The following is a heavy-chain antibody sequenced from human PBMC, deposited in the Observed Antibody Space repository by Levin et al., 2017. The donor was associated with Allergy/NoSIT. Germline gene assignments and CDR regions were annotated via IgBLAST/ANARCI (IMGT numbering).Heavy chain of an antibody. CDR2: IYYSGST. V-gene: IGHV4-61*01. CDR3: ARDRTYYYGSGSYFGAFDI. Sequence: GSLRLSCTVSGGSVSSGSYYWSWIRQPPGTGLEWIGYIYYSGSTNYNPSLKSRVTISVDTSKNQFSLKLSSVTAADTAVYYCARDRTYYYGSGSYFGAFDIWGQGTMVTVSS. D-gene: IGHD3-10*01. CDR1: GGSVSSGSYY. J-gene: IGHJ3*02.